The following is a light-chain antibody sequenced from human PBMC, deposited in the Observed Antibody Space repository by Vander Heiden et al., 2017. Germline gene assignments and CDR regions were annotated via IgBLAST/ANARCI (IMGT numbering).Light chain of an antibody. CDR3: SSYTSTSTPLV. J-gene: IGLJ2*01. V-gene: IGLV2-14*03. Sequence: QSALTQPASVSGSPGQSITISCTGTSSDVGAYKYVSWYQQPPGKAPKLMIYDVTNRPSGVSARFSGSKSGITASLTISGLQADDEADYYCSSYTSTSTPLVFGGGTKLTVL. CDR2: DVT. CDR1: SSDVGAYKY.